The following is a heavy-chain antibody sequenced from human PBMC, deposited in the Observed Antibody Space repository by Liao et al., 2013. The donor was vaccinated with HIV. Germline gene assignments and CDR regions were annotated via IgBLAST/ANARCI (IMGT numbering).Heavy chain of an antibody. CDR2: IYTSGYP. V-gene: IGHV4-61*02. CDR3: ARDRGGSFWSGSHGGDAFKI. J-gene: IGHJ3*02. D-gene: IGHD3-3*01. Sequence: QVQLQESGPGLVKASETLSLTCTVSSDSITSGTYYWNWVRQPAGKGLEWIGRIYTSGYPNYNPSLESRATISIETSKNQFFLRLNSVTAADTAVYYCARDRGGSFWSGSHGGDAFKIWGQGTMVTVSS. CDR1: SDSITSGTYY.